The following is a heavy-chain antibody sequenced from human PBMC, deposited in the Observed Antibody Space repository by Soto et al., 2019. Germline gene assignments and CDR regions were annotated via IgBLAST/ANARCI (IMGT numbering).Heavy chain of an antibody. Sequence: LTCAISGDSVSSNSAAWNWIRQSPSRGLEWLGRTYYRSKWYNDYAVSVKSRITINPDTSKNQFSLQLNSVTPEDTAVYYCARSSMIVVVITGPFDYWGQGTLVTVSS. CDR1: GDSVSSNSAA. CDR3: ARSSMIVVVITGPFDY. J-gene: IGHJ4*02. CDR2: TYYRSKWYN. V-gene: IGHV6-1*01. D-gene: IGHD3-22*01.